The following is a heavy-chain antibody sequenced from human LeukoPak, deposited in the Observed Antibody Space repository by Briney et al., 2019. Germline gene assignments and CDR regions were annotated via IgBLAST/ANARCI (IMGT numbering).Heavy chain of an antibody. Sequence: PGGSLRLSCAASGFTFSSYWMSWVRQAPGKGLEWVSCISSSSSYIYYADSVKGRFTISRDNAKNSLYLQMNSLRAEDTAVYYCARAEETSGYSYGIDYWGQGTLVTVSS. CDR2: ISSSSSYI. V-gene: IGHV3-21*01. D-gene: IGHD5-18*01. CDR1: GFTFSSYW. CDR3: ARAEETSGYSYGIDY. J-gene: IGHJ4*02.